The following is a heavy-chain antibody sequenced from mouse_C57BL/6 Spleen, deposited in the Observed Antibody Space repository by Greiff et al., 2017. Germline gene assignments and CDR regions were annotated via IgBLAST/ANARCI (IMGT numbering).Heavy chain of an antibody. J-gene: IGHJ3*01. CDR2: ISYDGSN. CDR1: GYSITSGYY. CDR3: ARGRSGYAWFAY. D-gene: IGHD3-2*02. Sequence: ESGPGLVKPSQSLSLTCSVTGYSITSGYYWNWIRQFPGNKLEWMGYISYDGSNNYNQSLKNRISITRDTSKNQFFLKLNSVTTEDTATYDCARGRSGYAWFAYWGQGTLVTVSA. V-gene: IGHV3-6*01.